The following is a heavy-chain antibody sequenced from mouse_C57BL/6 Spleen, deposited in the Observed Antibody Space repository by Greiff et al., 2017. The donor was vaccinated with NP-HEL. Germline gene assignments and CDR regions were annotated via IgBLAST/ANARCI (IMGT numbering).Heavy chain of an antibody. V-gene: IGHV1-62-2*01. D-gene: IGHD2-4*01. CDR1: GYTFTEYT. CDR2: FYPGSGSI. Sequence: QVQLQQSGAELVKPGASVKLSCKASGYTFTEYTIHWVKQRSGQGLEWIGWFYPGSGSIKYNEKFKDKATLTADKSSSTVYMELSRLTSEDSAVYVCARHEDLYYDYPAWFAYWGQGTLVTVSA. J-gene: IGHJ3*01. CDR3: ARHEDLYYDYPAWFAY.